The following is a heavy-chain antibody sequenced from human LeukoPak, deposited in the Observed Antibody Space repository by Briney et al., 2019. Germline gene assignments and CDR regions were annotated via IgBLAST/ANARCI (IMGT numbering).Heavy chain of an antibody. D-gene: IGHD1-1*01. CDR3: ATTKQARRYFDY. CDR1: GFTFSSHA. CDR2: ISGSGGST. J-gene: IGHJ4*02. V-gene: IGHV3-23*01. Sequence: PGGSLRLSCAASGFTFSSHALSWLRQAPGKGLEWVSTISGSGGSTYYADSVRGRFTISRDNSKNTLYLQMNTLRAEDTAVYYCATTKQARRYFDYWGQGTLVTVSS.